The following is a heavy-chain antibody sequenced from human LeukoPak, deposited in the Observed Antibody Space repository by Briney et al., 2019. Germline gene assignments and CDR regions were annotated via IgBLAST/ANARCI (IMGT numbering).Heavy chain of an antibody. J-gene: IGHJ4*02. CDR1: GITFSSYA. CDR2: ISYDGSNK. D-gene: IGHD6-13*01. CDR3: VKDRWVDH. V-gene: IGHV3-30-3*01. Sequence: GGSLRLSCAASGITFSSYAMHWVRQAPGKGLEWVAVISYDGSNKYYADSVKGRFTISRDNSKSTLYLQMSSLRPEDTAVYYCVKDRWVDHWGQGTLVTVSS.